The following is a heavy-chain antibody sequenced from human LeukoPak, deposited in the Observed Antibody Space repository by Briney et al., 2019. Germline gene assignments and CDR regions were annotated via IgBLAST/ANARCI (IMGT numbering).Heavy chain of an antibody. CDR2: INPNSGGT. J-gene: IGHJ6*02. D-gene: IGHD6-13*01. V-gene: IGHV1-2*02. CDR3: ARLRGSSWPDYYYGMDV. Sequence: GASVKVSCKASGYTFTGYYMHWVRQAPGQGLEWMGWINPNSGGTSYAQKFQGRVTMTRDTSISTAYMELSRLRSDDTAVYYCARLRGSSWPDYYYGMDVWGQGTTVTVSS. CDR1: GYTFTGYY.